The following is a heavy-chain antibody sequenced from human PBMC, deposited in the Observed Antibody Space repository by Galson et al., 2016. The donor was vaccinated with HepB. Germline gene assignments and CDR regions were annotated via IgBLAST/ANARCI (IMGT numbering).Heavy chain of an antibody. CDR1: GGSVSSGAYY. Sequence: ETLSLTCTVSGGSVSSGAYYWSWIRQPPGKGLEWIGYIYDSGITNYNPSLKSRVTISVDTSKNQFSLKLSSVTAADTAVYYCARDSDYYESSGYLGPATFDIWGQGTMVTASS. CDR2: IYDSGIT. V-gene: IGHV4-61*08. J-gene: IGHJ3*02. CDR3: ARDSDYYESSGYLGPATFDI. D-gene: IGHD3-22*01.